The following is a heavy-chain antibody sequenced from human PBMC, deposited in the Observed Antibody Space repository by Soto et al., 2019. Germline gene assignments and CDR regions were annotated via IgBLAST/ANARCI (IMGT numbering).Heavy chain of an antibody. J-gene: IGHJ5*02. D-gene: IGHD1-26*01. Sequence: SETLSLTCTVSGGSISSYYWSWIRQPPGKGLEWIGYIYYSGSTNYNPSLKSRVTISVDTSKNQFSLKLSSVTAADTAVYYCAREARGSWFDPWGQGTLVTVSS. V-gene: IGHV4-59*01. CDR1: GGSISSYY. CDR2: IYYSGST. CDR3: AREARGSWFDP.